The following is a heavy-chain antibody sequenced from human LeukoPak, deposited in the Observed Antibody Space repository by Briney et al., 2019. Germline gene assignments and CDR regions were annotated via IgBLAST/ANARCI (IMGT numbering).Heavy chain of an antibody. CDR3: ARVDYGVFDY. J-gene: IGHJ4*02. CDR1: GGSFSGYY. V-gene: IGHV4-34*01. Sequence: SETLSLTCAVYGGSFSGYYWSWIRQPPGKGLEWIGEINHSGSTSSNPSLKSRLTISIDTSKNQFSLKLSSVTAADTAVYYCARVDYGVFDYWGQGTLVTVSS. D-gene: IGHD3-16*01. CDR2: INHSGST.